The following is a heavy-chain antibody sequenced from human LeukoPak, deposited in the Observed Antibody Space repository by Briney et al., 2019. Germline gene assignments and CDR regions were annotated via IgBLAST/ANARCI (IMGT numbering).Heavy chain of an antibody. J-gene: IGHJ4*02. CDR1: GGSISGNYY. Sequence: PSETLSLTCSVSGGSISGNYYWGWIRQPPGKGLEWIGIIFYSGESEKNPSLKNRVTVSLDTSKSQFFLKVTSVTVADTAVYFCARLGDVEVNGGTLDYWGRGTLVTVSS. CDR3: ARLGDVEVNGGTLDY. D-gene: IGHD3-16*01. CDR2: IFYSGES. V-gene: IGHV4-39*01.